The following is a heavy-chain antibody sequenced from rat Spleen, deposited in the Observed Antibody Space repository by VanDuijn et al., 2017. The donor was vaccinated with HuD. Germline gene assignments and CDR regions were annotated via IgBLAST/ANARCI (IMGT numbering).Heavy chain of an antibody. D-gene: IGHD1-11*01. Sequence: VQLKESGPGLVQPSQTLSLTCTVSGFSLSSNGVSWVRQPPGKGLEWVASISNTGGSTYYPDSVKGRFTIFRDNAKSTLYLQMDSLRSEDTATYYCATEGMLGFFDFWGQGVMVTVSS. CDR3: ATEGMLGFFDF. J-gene: IGHJ2*01. CDR2: ISNTGGST. CDR1: GFSLSSNG. V-gene: IGHV5-31*01.